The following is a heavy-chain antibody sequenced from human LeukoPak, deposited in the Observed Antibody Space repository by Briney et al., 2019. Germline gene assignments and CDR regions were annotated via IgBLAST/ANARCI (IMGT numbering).Heavy chain of an antibody. Sequence: GWSLRLSCAASGFTFSSYGMHWVRQAPGKGLEWVAVIWYDGSNKYYADSVKGRFTISRDNSKNTLYLQMNSLRAEDTAVYYCARATDSGSSPFDYWGQGTLVTVSS. D-gene: IGHD1-26*01. J-gene: IGHJ4*02. CDR2: IWYDGSNK. CDR3: ARATDSGSSPFDY. CDR1: GFTFSSYG. V-gene: IGHV3-33*01.